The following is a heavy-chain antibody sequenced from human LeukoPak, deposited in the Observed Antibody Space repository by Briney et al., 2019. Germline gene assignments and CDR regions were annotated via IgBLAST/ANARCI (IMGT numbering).Heavy chain of an antibody. J-gene: IGHJ4*02. V-gene: IGHV3-66*01. CDR3: AKLDGNTQWGLFDY. D-gene: IGHD5-24*01. Sequence: GGSLRLSCAASGFTVSSNYMNWVRQAPGKGLEWVSVIYIGGTTYYVDSVKGRFTISRDNSRNTVYLQMNSLRAEDTAVYYCAKLDGNTQWGLFDYWGQGTLVTVSS. CDR2: IYIGGTT. CDR1: GFTVSSNY.